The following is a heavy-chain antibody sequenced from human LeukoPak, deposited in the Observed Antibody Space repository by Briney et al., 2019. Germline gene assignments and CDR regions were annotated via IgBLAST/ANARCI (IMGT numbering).Heavy chain of an antibody. J-gene: IGHJ4*02. CDR3: ARAPPRYFDWLLTSFDY. CDR1: GYTFTGYY. Sequence: GALVKVSCKASGYTFTGYYMHWVRQAPGQGLEWMGWINPNSGGTNYAQKFQGRVTMTRDTSISTAYMELSRLRSDDTAVYYCARAPPRYFDWLLTSFDYWGQGTLVTVSS. V-gene: IGHV1-2*02. D-gene: IGHD3-9*01. CDR2: INPNSGGT.